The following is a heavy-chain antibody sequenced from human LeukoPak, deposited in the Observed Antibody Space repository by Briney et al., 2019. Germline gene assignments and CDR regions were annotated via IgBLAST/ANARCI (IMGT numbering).Heavy chain of an antibody. CDR2: ISGSGGST. CDR1: GFTFSSSA. Sequence: PGGSLRLSCAASGFTFSSSAMSWVRQAPGKGLEWVSAISGSGGSTYYADSVKGRFTISRDNSKNTLYLQMNSLRAEDTAVYYCACYGSGSRNWFDPWGQGTLVTVSS. D-gene: IGHD3-10*01. CDR3: ACYGSGSRNWFDP. J-gene: IGHJ5*02. V-gene: IGHV3-23*01.